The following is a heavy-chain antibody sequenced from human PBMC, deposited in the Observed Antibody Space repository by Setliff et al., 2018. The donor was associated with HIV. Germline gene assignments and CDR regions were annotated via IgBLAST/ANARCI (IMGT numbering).Heavy chain of an antibody. CDR2: IYPNDFDT. J-gene: IGHJ3*01. CDR1: GYIFTHYW. Sequence: GESLKISCETSGYIFTHYWIGWVRQMPGKGLECMGIIYPNDFDTKYSSSFQGQVTISADRSTNTAYLEWSSLKASDTAMYYCAKAGRGIYYTGGYYYDGCDVWGQGTMVTVSS. CDR3: AKAGRGIYYTGGYYYDGCDV. V-gene: IGHV5-51*01. D-gene: IGHD3-22*01.